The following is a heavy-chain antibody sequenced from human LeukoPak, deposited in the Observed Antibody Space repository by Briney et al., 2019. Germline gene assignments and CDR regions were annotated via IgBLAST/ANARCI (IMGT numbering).Heavy chain of an antibody. CDR1: GFMFRSFE. CDR2: ISSGAITM. D-gene: IGHD6-19*01. Sequence: GGSLRLCCAASGFMFRSFEMYWVRQAPGKGLEWIAYISSGAITMYYADSVKGRFTISRDDAKNSLFLQMNSLRAEDTAVYYCALLAVASDFDYWGQGALVTVSS. J-gene: IGHJ4*02. V-gene: IGHV3-48*03. CDR3: ALLAVASDFDY.